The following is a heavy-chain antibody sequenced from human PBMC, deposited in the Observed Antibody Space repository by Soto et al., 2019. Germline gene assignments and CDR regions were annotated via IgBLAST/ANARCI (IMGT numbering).Heavy chain of an antibody. D-gene: IGHD6-19*01. CDR1: GFTFSTYG. CDR3: ARGEGGWETY. J-gene: IGHJ4*02. V-gene: IGHV3-33*01. CDR2: IWSDGSNK. Sequence: GGSLRLSCAAPGFTFSTYGMHWVRQAPGKGLEWVALIWSDGSNKYYADSVKGRFTISRDNSKKTLYLQMNSLRAEDTAVYYCARGEGGWETYWGQGTLVTVPQ.